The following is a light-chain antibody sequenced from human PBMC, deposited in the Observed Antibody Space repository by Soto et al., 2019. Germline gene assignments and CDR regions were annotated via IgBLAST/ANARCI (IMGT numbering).Light chain of an antibody. CDR2: GAS. CDR3: QQYGSSHT. CDR1: QSVSSNY. Sequence: EIVLTHSPGTLSLSPGEIATLSCRASQSVSSNYLGWYQQKPGRAPRLLIYGASNRATGIPDRFSGSGSGTDFTLTISSLEPEDFAVYYCQQYGSSHTFGQGTRLEIK. V-gene: IGKV3-20*01. J-gene: IGKJ5*01.